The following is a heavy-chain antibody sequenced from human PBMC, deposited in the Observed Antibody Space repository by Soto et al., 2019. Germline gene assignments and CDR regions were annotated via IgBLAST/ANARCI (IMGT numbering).Heavy chain of an antibody. CDR2: IYHSGST. CDR1: SGSISSSNW. V-gene: IGHV4-4*02. CDR3: AGGITVAGPSRDGFDI. D-gene: IGHD6-19*01. J-gene: IGHJ3*02. Sequence: QVQLQESGPGLVKPSGTLSLTCAVSSGSISSSNWWSWVRQPPGKGLEWIGEIYHSGSTNYNPSLMSRVTISVNKSTNQFSLKLSSVTAADTAVYYCAGGITVAGPSRDGFDIWGQGTRVTVSS.